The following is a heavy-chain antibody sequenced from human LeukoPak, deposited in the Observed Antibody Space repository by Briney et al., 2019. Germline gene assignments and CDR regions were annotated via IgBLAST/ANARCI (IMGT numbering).Heavy chain of an antibody. V-gene: IGHV4-39*07. CDR1: GGSISSSSYY. Sequence: PSETLSLTCTVSGGSISSSSYYWGWIRQPPGKGLEWIGEINHSGSTNYNPSLKSRVTISVDTSKDQFSLKLSSVTAADTAVYYCARAGVIAARPTTFDYWGQGTLVTVSS. J-gene: IGHJ4*02. CDR2: INHSGST. D-gene: IGHD6-6*01. CDR3: ARAGVIAARPTTFDY.